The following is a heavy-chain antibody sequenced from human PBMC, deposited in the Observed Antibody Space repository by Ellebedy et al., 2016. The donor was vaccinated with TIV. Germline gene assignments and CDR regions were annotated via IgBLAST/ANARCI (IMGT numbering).Heavy chain of an antibody. CDR3: AKGPKMIVVVRWGHHAFDI. J-gene: IGHJ3*02. CDR1: GFTFSSYA. V-gene: IGHV3-23*01. D-gene: IGHD3-22*01. Sequence: GGSLRLSXAASGFTFSSYAMSWVRQAPGKGLEWVSAISGSGGSTYYADSVKGRFTISRDNSKNTLYLQMNSLRAEDTAVYYCAKGPKMIVVVRWGHHAFDIWGQGTMVTVSS. CDR2: ISGSGGST.